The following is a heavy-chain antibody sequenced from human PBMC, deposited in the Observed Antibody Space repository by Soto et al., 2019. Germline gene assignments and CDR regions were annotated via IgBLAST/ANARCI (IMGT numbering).Heavy chain of an antibody. CDR1: GGTFSSYT. J-gene: IGHJ4*02. Sequence: GASVKVSCKASGGTFSSYTISWVRQAPGQGLEWMGRIIPILGIANYAQKFQGRVTITADKSTSTAYMELSSLRSEDTAVYYCARESDNWNKGDYWGQGTLVTVSS. CDR3: ARESDNWNKGDY. CDR2: IIPILGIA. D-gene: IGHD1-20*01. V-gene: IGHV1-69*04.